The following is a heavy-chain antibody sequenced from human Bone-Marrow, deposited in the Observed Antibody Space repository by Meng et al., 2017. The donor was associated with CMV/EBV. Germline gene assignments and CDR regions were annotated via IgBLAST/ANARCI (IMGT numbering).Heavy chain of an antibody. V-gene: IGHV2-5*01. J-gene: IGHJ3*02. Sequence: SGPTLVKPTQTLTLTCTFSGFSLSTSGVGVGWIRQPPGKALEWLALIYWNDDKRYSPSLKSRLTITKDTSKNQVVLTMTNMDPVDTATYYCASVGGYCSSTSCPFDAFDIWGQRTMVTVSS. D-gene: IGHD2-2*01. CDR2: IYWNDDK. CDR1: GFSLSTSGVG. CDR3: ASVGGYCSSTSCPFDAFDI.